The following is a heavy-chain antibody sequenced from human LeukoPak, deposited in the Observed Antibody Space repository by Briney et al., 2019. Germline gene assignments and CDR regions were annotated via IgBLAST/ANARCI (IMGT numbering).Heavy chain of an antibody. J-gene: IGHJ4*02. Sequence: SETLSLTCTVSGGSISSYYWSWIRHPPGKGLEWIVYIYFSGSTNYNPSLKSRVTISVDTSKNQFSLKLNSVTAADTAVYYCSGGSPPDYWGQGTLVSVSS. D-gene: IGHD2-15*01. V-gene: IGHV4-59*01. CDR2: IYFSGST. CDR1: GGSISSYY. CDR3: SGGSPPDY.